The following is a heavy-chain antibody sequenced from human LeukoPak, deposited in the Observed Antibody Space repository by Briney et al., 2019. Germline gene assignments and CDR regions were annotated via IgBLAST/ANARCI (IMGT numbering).Heavy chain of an antibody. J-gene: IGHJ4*02. D-gene: IGHD3-10*01. CDR1: GGAFGTYA. CDR2: IIPILAIA. Sequence: ASVEVSCKASGGAFGTYAISWVRQAPGQGLEWMGRIIPILAIANYAQKFQGRATITADKSTSTAYMELSSLRSEDTAVYYCAKYYHGSGTYYTFDCWGQGTLVTVSS. CDR3: AKYYHGSGTYYTFDC. V-gene: IGHV1-69*04.